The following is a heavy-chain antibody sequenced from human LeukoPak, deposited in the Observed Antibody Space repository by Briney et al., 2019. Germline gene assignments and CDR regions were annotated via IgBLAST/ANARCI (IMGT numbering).Heavy chain of an antibody. J-gene: IGHJ1*01. CDR2: IIPIFGTA. CDR1: GGTFSSYA. Sequence: SVKVSCKASGGTFSSYAISWVRQAPGQGLEWTGGIIPIFGTANYAQKFQGRVTITADESTSTAYMELSSLRSEDTAVCYCARISKTSEYFQHWGQGTLVTVSS. CDR3: ARISKTSEYFQH. V-gene: IGHV1-69*01.